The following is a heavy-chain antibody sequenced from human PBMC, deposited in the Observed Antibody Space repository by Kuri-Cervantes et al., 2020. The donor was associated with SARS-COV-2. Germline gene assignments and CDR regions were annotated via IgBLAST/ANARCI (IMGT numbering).Heavy chain of an antibody. V-gene: IGHV3-64*02. Sequence: GGSLRLSCAASGFTFSSYAMHWVRQAPGKGLEYVSAISSNGGSTYYADSVKGRFTISRDNSKNTLYLQMGSLRAEDMAVYYCANSAVVAATHYNYWGQGTLVTVSS. CDR2: ISSNGGST. CDR3: ANSAVVAATHYNY. D-gene: IGHD2-15*01. CDR1: GFTFSSYA. J-gene: IGHJ4*02.